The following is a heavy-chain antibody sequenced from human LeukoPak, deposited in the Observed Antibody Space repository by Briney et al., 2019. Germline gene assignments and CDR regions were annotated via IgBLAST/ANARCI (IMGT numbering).Heavy chain of an antibody. CDR3: ARGSRDSSGYYNFDY. CDR2: IYSGGST. D-gene: IGHD3-22*01. Sequence: PGGSLRLSCATSGFSFSSYGMSWVRQAPGKGLEWVSVIYSGGSTYYADSVKGRFTISRDNSKNTLYLQMNSLRAEDTAVYYCARGSRDSSGYYNFDYWGQGTLVTVSS. J-gene: IGHJ4*02. V-gene: IGHV3-53*01. CDR1: GFSFSSYG.